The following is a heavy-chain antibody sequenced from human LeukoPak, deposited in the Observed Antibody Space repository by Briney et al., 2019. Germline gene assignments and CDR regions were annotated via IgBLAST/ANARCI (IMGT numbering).Heavy chain of an antibody. Sequence: GGSLRLSCAASGFTFTNYAMNWVRRAPGKGLEWVSSISSSSSYIYYADSVKGRFTISRDNAKNSLYLQMNSLRAEDTAVYYCARDWLSSTSASDAFDIWGQGTMVTVSS. V-gene: IGHV3-21*01. J-gene: IGHJ3*02. CDR3: ARDWLSSTSASDAFDI. D-gene: IGHD2-2*01. CDR1: GFTFTNYA. CDR2: ISSSSSYI.